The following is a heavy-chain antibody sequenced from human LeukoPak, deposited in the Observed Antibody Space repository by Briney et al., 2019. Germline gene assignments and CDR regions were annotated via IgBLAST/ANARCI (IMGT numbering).Heavy chain of an antibody. Sequence: GRSLRLSCAASGFTFSSYAMHWVRQAPGKGLEWVAVISYDGSNKYYADSVKGRFTISRDNSKNTLYLQMNSLRAEDTAVYYCARAGNYRFDCWGQGTLVTVSS. D-gene: IGHD1-7*01. CDR3: ARAGNYRFDC. V-gene: IGHV3-30-3*01. CDR1: GFTFSSYA. CDR2: ISYDGSNK. J-gene: IGHJ4*02.